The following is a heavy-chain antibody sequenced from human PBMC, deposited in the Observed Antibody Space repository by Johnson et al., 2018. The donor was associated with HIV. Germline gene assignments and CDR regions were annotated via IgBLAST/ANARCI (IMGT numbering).Heavy chain of an antibody. CDR1: GFTFSSYW. D-gene: IGHD3-16*01. Sequence: VQLVESGGGVVQPGGSLRLSCAASGFTFSSYWMSWVRQAPGKGLEWVANIKQDGGGKYYVDSVKGRFTISRDNAKKSLHLQMNSRRAEDTAVYYCAREGEPDGFDIWGQGTMVTVSS. J-gene: IGHJ3*02. CDR2: IKQDGGGK. CDR3: AREGEPDGFDI. V-gene: IGHV3-7*05.